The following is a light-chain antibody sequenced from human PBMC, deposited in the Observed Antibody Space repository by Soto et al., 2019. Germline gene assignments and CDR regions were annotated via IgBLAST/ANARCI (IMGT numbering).Light chain of an antibody. CDR3: QQYKNWLTWT. CDR1: QSVSSSY. J-gene: IGKJ1*01. V-gene: IGKV3-15*01. Sequence: EIVLTQSPGTLSLSPGERATLSCRASQSVSSSYLAWYQQKPGQAPRLLIYGASTRATGSPDRFSASGSATEFTLTISSLLSEDLAVYYCQQYKNWLTWTFGQGTKVDIK. CDR2: GAS.